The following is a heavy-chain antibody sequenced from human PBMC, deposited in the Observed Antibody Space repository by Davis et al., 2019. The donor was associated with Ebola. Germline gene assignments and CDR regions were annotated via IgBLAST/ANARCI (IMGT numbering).Heavy chain of an antibody. J-gene: IGHJ4*02. CDR3: AIPPGYSSSWAFDY. V-gene: IGHV1-8*01. D-gene: IGHD6-13*01. CDR2: MNPNSGNT. Sequence: ASVKVSCKASGYTFTKYDINWVRQATGQGLEWMGWMNPNSGNTGYAQKFQGRVTMTRNTSISTAYMELSSLRSEDTAVYYCAIPPGYSSSWAFDYWGQGTLVTVSS. CDR1: GYTFTKYD.